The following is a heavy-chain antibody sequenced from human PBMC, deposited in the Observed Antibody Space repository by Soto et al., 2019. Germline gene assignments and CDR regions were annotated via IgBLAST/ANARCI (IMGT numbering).Heavy chain of an antibody. CDR3: ARAFGSTMPSLF. CDR2: IYYSGST. V-gene: IGHV4-59*01. D-gene: IGHD2-2*01. CDR1: GGYISSYY. Sequence: SETLSLTCTVSGGYISSYYWTWIRQPPGKGLEWIGYIYYSGSTNYNPSLKSRVTMSIDTSKNQFSLKLSSVTAADTAVHYCARAFGSTMPSLFWGQGTLVTVSS. J-gene: IGHJ4*02.